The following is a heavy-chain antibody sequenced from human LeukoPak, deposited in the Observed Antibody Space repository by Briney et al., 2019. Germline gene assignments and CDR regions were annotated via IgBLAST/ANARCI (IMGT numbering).Heavy chain of an antibody. CDR1: GFTFSSYG. CDR3: AKDGYYGSGTYPDY. D-gene: IGHD3-10*01. V-gene: IGHV3-30*18. J-gene: IGHJ4*02. CDR2: ISYDGTNK. Sequence: GTSLRLFCVASGFTFSSYGMNWVRQAPGKGLEWVAVISYDGTNKFYVDSLRGRFTISRDNSKNTLYLQMNSLRAEDTAVYYCAKDGYYGSGTYPDYWGQGTLVTVSS.